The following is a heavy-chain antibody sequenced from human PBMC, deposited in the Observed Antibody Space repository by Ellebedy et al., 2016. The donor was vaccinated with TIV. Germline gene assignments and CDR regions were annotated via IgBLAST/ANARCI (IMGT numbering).Heavy chain of an antibody. J-gene: IGHJ5*02. D-gene: IGHD3-10*01. CDR1: GFTVSNSY. V-gene: IGHV3-53*01. Sequence: GESLKISCAASGFTVSNSYLSWVRQAPGRVPEWVSVIYSGGTTYYSDSVKGRLTISREHSKNTVYLQMNSLRVEDTAVYYCTRGARGSGSFSWGQGTLVTVSS. CDR2: IYSGGTT. CDR3: TRGARGSGSFS.